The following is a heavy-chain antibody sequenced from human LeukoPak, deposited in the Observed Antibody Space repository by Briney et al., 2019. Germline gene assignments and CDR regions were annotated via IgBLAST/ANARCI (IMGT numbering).Heavy chain of an antibody. J-gene: IGHJ3*02. CDR3: AKDKLDMVPFKGDAFDI. CDR1: GFTFSSYV. D-gene: IGHD3-10*01. CDR2: IRYDGSNK. V-gene: IGHV3-30*02. Sequence: PGGSLRLSCVASGFTFSSYVMHWVRQPPGKGLEWVAFIRYDGSNKYYSDSVKGRFTISRDNAKNSLYLQMNSLRAEDTAVYYCAKDKLDMVPFKGDAFDIWGQGTMVTVSS.